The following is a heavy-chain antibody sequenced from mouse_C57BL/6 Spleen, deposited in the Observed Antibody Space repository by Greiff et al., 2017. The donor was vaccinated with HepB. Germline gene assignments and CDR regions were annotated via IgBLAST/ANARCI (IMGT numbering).Heavy chain of an antibody. J-gene: IGHJ3*01. CDR2: IDPSDSYT. CDR1: GYTFTSYW. D-gene: IGHD4-1*01. Sequence: QVQLQQPGAELVMPGASVKLSCKASGYTFTSYWMHWVKQRPGQGLEWIGEIDPSDSYTNYNQKFKGKSTLTVDKSSSTAYMQLSSLTSEDSAVYYCARSILGLGFAYWGQGTLVTVSA. V-gene: IGHV1-69*01. CDR3: ARSILGLGFAY.